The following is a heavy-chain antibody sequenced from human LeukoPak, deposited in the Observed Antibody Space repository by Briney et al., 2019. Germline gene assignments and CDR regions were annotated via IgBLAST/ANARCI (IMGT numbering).Heavy chain of an antibody. D-gene: IGHD2-15*01. CDR3: ARLSGYCSGGSCYSGDYYYYGMDV. Sequence: GESLKISSKGSGYSFTSYWIGWVRQMPGKGLEWMGIIYPGDSDTRYSPSFQGQVTISADKSISTAYLQWSSLKASDTAMYYCARLSGYCSGGSCYSGDYYYYGMDVWGQGTTVTVSS. V-gene: IGHV5-51*01. J-gene: IGHJ6*02. CDR2: IYPGDSDT. CDR1: GYSFTSYW.